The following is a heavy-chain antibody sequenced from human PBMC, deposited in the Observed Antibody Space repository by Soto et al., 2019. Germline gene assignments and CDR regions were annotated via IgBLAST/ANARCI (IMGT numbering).Heavy chain of an antibody. CDR3: AREYYGSGSFGYYYYGMDV. D-gene: IGHD3-10*01. Sequence: SETLSLTCAVSGGSISSSNWWSWVCQPPGKGLEWIGEIYHSGSTNYNPSLKSRVTISVDKSKNQFSLKLSSVTAADTAVYYCAREYYGSGSFGYYYYGMDVWGQGTTVTVS. CDR1: GGSISSSNW. V-gene: IGHV4-4*02. CDR2: IYHSGST. J-gene: IGHJ6*01.